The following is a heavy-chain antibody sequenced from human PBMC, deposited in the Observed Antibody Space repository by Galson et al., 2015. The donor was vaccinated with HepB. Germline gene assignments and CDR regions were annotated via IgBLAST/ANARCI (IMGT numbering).Heavy chain of an antibody. CDR3: ARLVAVAGSWYFDL. D-gene: IGHD6-19*01. V-gene: IGHV4-39*01. J-gene: IGHJ2*01. CDR1: GGSVSSRSYF. CDR2: INYSGST. Sequence: SETLSLTCTVSGGSVSSRSYFWGWIRQPPGKGLEWIGSINYSGSTYYNASLKSRVTISVDTSKNQFSLRLSSVTAADTAVYYCARLVAVAGSWYFDLWGRGTLVSVSS.